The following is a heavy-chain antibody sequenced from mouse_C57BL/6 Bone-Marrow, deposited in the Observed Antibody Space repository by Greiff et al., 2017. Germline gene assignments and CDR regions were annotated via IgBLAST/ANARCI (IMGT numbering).Heavy chain of an antibody. J-gene: IGHJ4*01. CDR1: GFTFNTYA. CDR3: VRDGPIGHAMDY. CDR2: IRSKSSNYAT. Sequence: EVQRVESGGGLVQPKGSLKLSCAASGFTFNTYAMHWVRQAPGKGLEWVARIRSKSSNYATYYADSVKDRFTISRDDSQSMLYLQMNNLKTEDTAMDYCVRDGPIGHAMDYWGQGTSVTVSS. V-gene: IGHV10-3*01.